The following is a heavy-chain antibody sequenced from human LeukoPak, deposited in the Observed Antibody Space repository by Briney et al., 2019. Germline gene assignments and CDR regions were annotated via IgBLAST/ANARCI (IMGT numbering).Heavy chain of an antibody. D-gene: IGHD3-9*01. CDR2: IYWHDAK. Sequence: SGPTLLHPPQPLTLTCTFSRFSLRSPGMGVGWIRQPPERALEWLAHIYWHDAKYYIPSLKSRLTITKATSKNQVVHTITKMDPVDTGTYFCAHLRATDWYFFDFWGQGTLVTVSS. V-gene: IGHV2-5*01. CDR1: RFSLRSPGMG. J-gene: IGHJ4*02. CDR3: AHLRATDWYFFDF.